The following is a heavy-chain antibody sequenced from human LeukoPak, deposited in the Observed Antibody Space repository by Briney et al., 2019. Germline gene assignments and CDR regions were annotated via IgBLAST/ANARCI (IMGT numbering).Heavy chain of an antibody. V-gene: IGHV4-59*12. D-gene: IGHD1-26*01. CDR3: ARGEWELLSHYWYFDL. J-gene: IGHJ2*01. CDR1: GGSISSYY. Sequence: PSETLSLTCTVSGGSISSYYWSWIRQPPGKGLEWIGYIYYSGSTNYNPSLKSRVTLSVDTSKNQFSLQLNSVTPEDTAVYYCARGEWELLSHYWYFDLWGRGTLVTVSS. CDR2: IYYSGST.